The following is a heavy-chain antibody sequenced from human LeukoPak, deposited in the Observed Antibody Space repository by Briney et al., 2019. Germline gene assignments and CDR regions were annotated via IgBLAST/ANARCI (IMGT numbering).Heavy chain of an antibody. CDR2: IGGDGSSP. CDR3: VKDIVPYDSIWGPFDF. J-gene: IGHJ4*02. D-gene: IGHD3-16*01. V-gene: IGHV3-64D*06. CDR1: GFTFSSYA. Sequence: GGSLRLSCAASGFTFSSYAMYWVRQAPGKGLEYVSSIGGDGSSPYYADSVKGRFTISRDNSKNTLYLQMSSLRTEDTALYYCVKDIVPYDSIWGPFDFWGQGTLVTVSS.